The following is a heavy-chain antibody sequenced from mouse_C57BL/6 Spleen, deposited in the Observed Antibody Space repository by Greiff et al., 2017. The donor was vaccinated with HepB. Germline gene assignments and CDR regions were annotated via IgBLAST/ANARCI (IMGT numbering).Heavy chain of an antibody. CDR2: INYDGSST. V-gene: IGHV5-16*01. Sequence: EVMLVESEGGLVQPGSSMKLSCTASGFTFSDYYMAWVRQVPEKGLEWVANINYDGSSTYYLDSLKSRFIISRDNAKNILYLQMSSLKSEDTATYYCARDSWDDWYFDVWGTGTTVTVSS. CDR1: GFTFSDYY. J-gene: IGHJ1*03. CDR3: ARDSWDDWYFDV. D-gene: IGHD4-1*01.